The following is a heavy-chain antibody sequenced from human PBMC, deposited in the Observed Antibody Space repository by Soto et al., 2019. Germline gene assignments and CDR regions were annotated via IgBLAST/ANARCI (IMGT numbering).Heavy chain of an antibody. V-gene: IGHV2-26*01. CDR2: IFSNDEK. Sequence: QVTLKESGPVLVNPTETLTLTCTVSGFSLSNARMGVSWVRQPPGKALEWLAHIFSNDEKSYSTSLKSRLTISKDTSKSQVVLTMTNMDPVDSATYSCARIIVGGTYPYYFDYWGQGTLVTVSS. CDR1: GFSLSNARMG. J-gene: IGHJ4*02. CDR3: ARIIVGGTYPYYFDY. D-gene: IGHD1-26*01.